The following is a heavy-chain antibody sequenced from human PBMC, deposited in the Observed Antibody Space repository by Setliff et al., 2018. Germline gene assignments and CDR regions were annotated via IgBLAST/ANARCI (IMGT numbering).Heavy chain of an antibody. CDR1: GFNFSIYT. CDR3: VRDRWKVIVNRGDDAFDL. CDR2: IKQDGSEK. V-gene: IGHV3-7*01. D-gene: IGHD3-22*01. J-gene: IGHJ3*01. Sequence: GGSLRLSCAASGFNFSIYTMTWVRQAPGKGLEWVANIKQDGSEKYYVDSVKGRFSISRDNAKNSLDLQMNSLRGEDTAVYYCVRDRWKVIVNRGDDAFDLWGQGAMVTVSS.